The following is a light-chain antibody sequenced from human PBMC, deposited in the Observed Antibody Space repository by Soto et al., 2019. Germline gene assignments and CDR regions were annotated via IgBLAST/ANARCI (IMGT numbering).Light chain of an antibody. Sequence: QSALTQPASVSGSPGQSIAISCTGTSSDVGGYDYVSWYQQHPGKAPKVLIYEVTNRPSGVSDRFSGSKSGNTASLTISGLQAEDEADYYCSSFTSSHTWVFGGGTKLTVL. CDR2: EVT. V-gene: IGLV2-14*01. J-gene: IGLJ3*02. CDR1: SSDVGGYDY. CDR3: SSFTSSHTWV.